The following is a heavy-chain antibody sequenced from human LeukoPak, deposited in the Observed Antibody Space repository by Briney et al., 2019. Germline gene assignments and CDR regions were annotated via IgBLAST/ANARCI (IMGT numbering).Heavy chain of an antibody. CDR1: GGSISSSSYY. Sequence: KLSETLSLTCTVSGGSISSSSYYWGWIRQPPGKGLEWIGSIYYSGSTYYNPSLKSRVTISVDTSKNQFSLKLSSVTAADTAVYYCARVGATSTTVDYWGQGTLVTVSS. CDR2: IYYSGST. V-gene: IGHV4-39*01. J-gene: IGHJ4*02. CDR3: ARVGATSTTVDY. D-gene: IGHD1-26*01.